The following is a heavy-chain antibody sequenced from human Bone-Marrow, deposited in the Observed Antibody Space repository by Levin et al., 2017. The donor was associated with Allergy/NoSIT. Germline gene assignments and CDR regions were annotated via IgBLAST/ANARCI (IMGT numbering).Heavy chain of an antibody. Sequence: TGGSLRLSCAASGFTFSDYYMSWIRQAPGKGLEWVSYISSSSSYTNYADSVKGRFTISRDNAKNSLYLQMNSLRAEDTAVYYCARDSSIAARLWVFGHDYWGQGTLVTVSS. CDR2: ISSSSSYT. D-gene: IGHD6-6*01. J-gene: IGHJ4*02. CDR3: ARDSSIAARLWVFGHDY. CDR1: GFTFSDYY. V-gene: IGHV3-11*06.